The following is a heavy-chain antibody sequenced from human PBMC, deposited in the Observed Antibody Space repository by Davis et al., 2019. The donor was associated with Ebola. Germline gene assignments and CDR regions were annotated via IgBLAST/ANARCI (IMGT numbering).Heavy chain of an antibody. Sequence: PGGSLRLSCAASGFTVSSNYMSWVRQAPGKGLEWVAVIYSRGRTFYADSVKGRFTISRDNSNNTLYLQMDTLRSEDTAVYHCARGISGGTVTLGDWGQGTLVTASS. D-gene: IGHD3-16*01. CDR2: IYSRGRT. J-gene: IGHJ1*01. CDR3: ARGISGGTVTLGD. V-gene: IGHV3-66*02. CDR1: GFTVSSNY.